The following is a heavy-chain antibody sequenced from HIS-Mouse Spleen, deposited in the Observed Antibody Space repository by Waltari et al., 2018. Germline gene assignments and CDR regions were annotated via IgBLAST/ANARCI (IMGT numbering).Heavy chain of an antibody. Sequence: QVQLVESGGGVVQPWSSLRLSRSASCFTFSSCGLRGVRQAPGKGLEWVAGISYDGSNKNYADSVKGRFTISRDNSKNTLYLQMNSLRAEDTAVYYCAKASSGWLDYWGQGTLVTVSS. D-gene: IGHD6-19*01. V-gene: IGHV3-30*18. CDR2: ISYDGSNK. J-gene: IGHJ4*02. CDR3: AKASSGWLDY. CDR1: CFTFSSCG.